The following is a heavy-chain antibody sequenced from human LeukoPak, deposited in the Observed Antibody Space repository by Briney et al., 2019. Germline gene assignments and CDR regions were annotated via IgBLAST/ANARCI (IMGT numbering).Heavy chain of an antibody. V-gene: IGHV3-7*02. CDR3: EKEKGSGSYYNYQYGMDV. CDR1: GFTFSSYW. D-gene: IGHD3-10*01. J-gene: IGHJ6*02. CDR2: IKQVGSNK. Sequence: AGGSLRLSCAASGFTFSSYWMGWVRQAPGKGLEWVANIKQVGSNKDYVASVTRRFTISRDNDKNTLYLQMNSLRAEDTAVYYCEKEKGSGSYYNYQYGMDVWGQGTTVTVSS.